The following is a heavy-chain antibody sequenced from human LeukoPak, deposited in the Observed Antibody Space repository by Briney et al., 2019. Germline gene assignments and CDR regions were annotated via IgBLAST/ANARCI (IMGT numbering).Heavy chain of an antibody. V-gene: IGHV4-38-2*02. J-gene: IGHJ5*02. D-gene: IGHD6-13*01. CDR2: IYYSGST. CDR1: NYSISSGHY. Sequence: PSETLSLTCTISNYSISSGHYWGWIRPPPGKGLEWIGSIYYSGSTYYNPSLKSRVTISVDTSKNQFSLKLSSVTAADTAVYYCAREALGIAAAPFDPWGQGTLVTVSS. CDR3: AREALGIAAAPFDP.